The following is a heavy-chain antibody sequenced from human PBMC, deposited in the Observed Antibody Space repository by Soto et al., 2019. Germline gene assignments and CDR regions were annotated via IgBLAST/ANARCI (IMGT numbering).Heavy chain of an antibody. CDR1: GGTFSSYA. D-gene: IGHD5-18*01. V-gene: IGHV1-69*13. CDR3: ARDSTVGGYSYGPFDY. CDR2: IIPIFGTA. J-gene: IGHJ4*02. Sequence: SVKVSCKASGGTFSSYAISWVRQAPGQGLEWMGGIIPIFGTANYAQKFQGRVTITADESTSTAYMELSSLRSEDTAVYYCARDSTVGGYSYGPFDYWGQGTLVTVSS.